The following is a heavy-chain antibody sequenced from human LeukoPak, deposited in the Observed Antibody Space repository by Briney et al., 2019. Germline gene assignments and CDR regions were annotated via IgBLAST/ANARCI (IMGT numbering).Heavy chain of an antibody. CDR3: ATFAQYCSSTSCYHLD. D-gene: IGHD2-2*01. V-gene: IGHV1-24*01. CDR1: GYTLTELS. J-gene: IGHJ4*02. CDR2: FDPEDGET. Sequence: ASVKVSCKVSGYTLTELSMHWVRQAPGKGLEWMGGFDPEDGETIYAQKFQGRVTMTEDTSTDTAYMELSSLRSEDTAVYYCATFAQYCSSTSCYHLDWGQETLVTVSS.